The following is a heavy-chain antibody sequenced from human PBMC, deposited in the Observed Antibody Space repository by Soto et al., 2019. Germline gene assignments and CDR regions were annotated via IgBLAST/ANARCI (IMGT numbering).Heavy chain of an antibody. CDR2: VYYNGNT. Sequence: QLQLQESGPGLVKPSETVSLTCTVSGGSVNSASDYWSWIRQSPEKGLEWIGYVYYNGNTNYNPSLKSRVTMSVDTSKNQFSLKLSSVTAADTVVYYCARAQSVAWYGFDYWGQGTLVTVSS. V-gene: IGHV4-61*01. D-gene: IGHD6-13*01. CDR1: GGSVNSASDY. CDR3: ARAQSVAWYGFDY. J-gene: IGHJ4*02.